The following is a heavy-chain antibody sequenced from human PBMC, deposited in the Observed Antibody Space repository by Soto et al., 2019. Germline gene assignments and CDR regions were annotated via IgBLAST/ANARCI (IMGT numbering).Heavy chain of an antibody. D-gene: IGHD5-18*01. Sequence: GGSLRLSCAASGFTFSSYEMNWVRQAPGKGLEWVSYISSSGSTIYYADSVKGRFTISRDNAKNSLYLQMNSLRAEDTAVYYCARDPGYSYGYGGYWGQGTLVTVSS. CDR3: ARDPGYSYGYGGY. V-gene: IGHV3-48*03. J-gene: IGHJ4*02. CDR1: GFTFSSYE. CDR2: ISSSGSTI.